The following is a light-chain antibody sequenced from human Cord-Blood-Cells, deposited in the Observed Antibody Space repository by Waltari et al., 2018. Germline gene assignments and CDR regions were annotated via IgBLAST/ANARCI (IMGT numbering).Light chain of an antibody. CDR3: CSYAGSYGV. V-gene: IGLV2-11*01. J-gene: IGLJ3*02. CDR2: DVS. Sequence: QSALTQPRSVSGSPGQSVTISCTGTSSDVGGYNYVSWYQQHPGKAPKLMVYDVSKRPSGVPDRFSGSQSGNTASLTISGLQAEDEADYYCCSYAGSYGVFGGGTKLTVL. CDR1: SSDVGGYNY.